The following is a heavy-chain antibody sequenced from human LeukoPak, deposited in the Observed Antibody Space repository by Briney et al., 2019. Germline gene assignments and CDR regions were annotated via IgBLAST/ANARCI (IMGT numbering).Heavy chain of an antibody. D-gene: IGHD6-13*01. CDR1: GFTFSSYG. CDR2: IWYDGSNK. Sequence: PGGSLRLSCAASGFTFSSYGMHWVRQAPGKGLEWVAVIWYDGSNKYYADSVKGRFTISRDNSKNTLYLQMNSLRAEDTAVYYCASSSSWHYFDYWGQGTLVTVSS. V-gene: IGHV3-33*01. CDR3: ASSSSWHYFDY. J-gene: IGHJ4*02.